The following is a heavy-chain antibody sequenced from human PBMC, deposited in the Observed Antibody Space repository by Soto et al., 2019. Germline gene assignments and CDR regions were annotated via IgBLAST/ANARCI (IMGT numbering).Heavy chain of an antibody. D-gene: IGHD3-9*01. CDR3: ARGRLTGYYFFDS. CDR1: GFTFSSYE. CDR2: IHKSGSTI. V-gene: IGHV3-48*03. J-gene: IGHJ4*02. Sequence: GGSLRLSCSASGFTFSSYEMNWVRQAPGKGLEWVSYIHKSGSTIYYADSVKGRFTISRDNAKNSLYLQMNSLRAEDTAVYYCARGRLTGYYFFDSWGQGTLVTVSS.